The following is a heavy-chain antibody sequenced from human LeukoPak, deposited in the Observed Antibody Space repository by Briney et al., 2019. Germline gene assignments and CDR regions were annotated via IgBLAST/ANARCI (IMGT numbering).Heavy chain of an antibody. CDR1: GSIFTSYW. J-gene: IGHJ4*02. CDR2: IYPGDSDT. Sequence: GASLQISCEGSGSIFTSYWIGCVRPLPGKGLWWVGIIYPGDSDTRYSPSFQGQVTISADKSISTAYMQWSSLKASDTAMYYCARRENWNYPPDYWGQGTLVTVSS. V-gene: IGHV5-51*01. CDR3: ARRENWNYPPDY. D-gene: IGHD1-7*01.